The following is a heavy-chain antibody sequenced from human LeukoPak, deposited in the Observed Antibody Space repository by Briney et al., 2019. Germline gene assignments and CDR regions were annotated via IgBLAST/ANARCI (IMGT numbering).Heavy chain of an antibody. Sequence: SVNVSCKASGGTFSSYAISWVRQAPGQGLEWMGGIIPIFGTANYAQKFQGRVTITADKSTSTAYMELSSLRSEDTAVYYCARSRGGGRYFDWFGAFDIWGQGTMVTVSS. J-gene: IGHJ3*02. V-gene: IGHV1-69*06. CDR3: ARSRGGGRYFDWFGAFDI. CDR2: IIPIFGTA. D-gene: IGHD3-9*01. CDR1: GGTFSSYA.